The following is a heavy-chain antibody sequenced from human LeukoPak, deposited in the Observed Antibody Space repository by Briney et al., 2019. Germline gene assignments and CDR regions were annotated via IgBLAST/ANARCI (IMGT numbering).Heavy chain of an antibody. J-gene: IGHJ4*02. Sequence: GGSLRLSCAASGFTFSSYWMHWVRQAPGKGLVWVSRINSDGSSTSYADSVKGRFTISRDNAKNTLYLQMNSLRAEDTAVYYCARAFGVVKGHYWGQGTLVTVSS. CDR3: ARAFGVVKGHY. CDR2: INSDGSST. CDR1: GFTFSSYW. D-gene: IGHD3-3*01. V-gene: IGHV3-74*01.